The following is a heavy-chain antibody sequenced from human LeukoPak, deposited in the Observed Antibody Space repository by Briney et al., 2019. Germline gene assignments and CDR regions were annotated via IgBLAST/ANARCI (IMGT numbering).Heavy chain of an antibody. V-gene: IGHV3-21*01. CDR1: GFTFSSYS. CDR2: ISSSSSYI. CDR3: ARDLGMGVPFDY. Sequence: PGGSLRLSCAASGFTFSSYSMNWVRQAPGKGLEWVSSISSSSSYIYYADSVKGRFTISRDNAKNSLYLQMNSLRAEDTAVYYCARDLGMGVPFDYWSQGTLVTVSS. D-gene: IGHD3-3*01. J-gene: IGHJ4*02.